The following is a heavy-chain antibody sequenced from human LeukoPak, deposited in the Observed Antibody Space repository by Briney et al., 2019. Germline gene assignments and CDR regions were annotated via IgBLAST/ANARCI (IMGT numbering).Heavy chain of an antibody. V-gene: IGHV3-9*01. D-gene: IGHD5-24*01. J-gene: IGHJ4*02. CDR1: GFTFDDYA. CDR3: AKDGEMATTRPYYFDY. Sequence: PGGSLRLSCAASGFTFDDYAMHWVRQAPGKGLEWVSGISWNSGSIGYADSVKGRLTISRDNAKNSPYLQMNSLRAEDTALYYCAKDGEMATTRPYYFDYWGQGTLVTVSS. CDR2: ISWNSGSI.